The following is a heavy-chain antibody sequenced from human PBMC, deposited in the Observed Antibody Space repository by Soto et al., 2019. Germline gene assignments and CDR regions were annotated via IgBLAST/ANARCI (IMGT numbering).Heavy chain of an antibody. CDR3: ARAPLAATTDFDY. V-gene: IGHV1-3*01. CDR1: GYTFTSYA. J-gene: IGHJ4*02. D-gene: IGHD6-25*01. Sequence: ASVKVSCKASGYTFTSYAMHWVRQAPGQRLEWMGWINAGNGNTKYSQKFQGRVTITRDTSASTAYMELSSLRSEDTAVYYCARAPLAATTDFDYWGQGTLVIVSS. CDR2: INAGNGNT.